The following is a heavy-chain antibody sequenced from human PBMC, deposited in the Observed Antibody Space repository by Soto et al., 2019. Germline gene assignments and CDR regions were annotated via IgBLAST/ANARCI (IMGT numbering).Heavy chain of an antibody. CDR3: ARVSLSYYYYGMDV. CDR1: GFTFSSDG. V-gene: IGHV3-33*01. J-gene: IGHJ6*02. Sequence: PWGSLRLSCAASGFTFSSDGMHWFRQAPGKGLEWVAVIWYDGSNKYYADSVKGRFTISRDNSKNTLYLQMNSLRAEDTAVYYCARVSLSYYYYGMDVWGQGNTVTVSS. CDR2: IWYDGSNK.